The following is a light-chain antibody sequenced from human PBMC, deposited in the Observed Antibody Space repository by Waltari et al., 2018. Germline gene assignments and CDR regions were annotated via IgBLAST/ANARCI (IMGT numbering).Light chain of an antibody. Sequence: EIVLTQSPATLSLSPGERATLSCRASQTVSNFLAWYQQKPGQAPRLLIYDASNRATGIPARFSGGGSGKDFTLTISSLEPEDFAVYYCQQRSNWPLMYTFGQGTKLEIK. CDR2: DAS. V-gene: IGKV3-11*01. CDR3: QQRSNWPLMYT. CDR1: QTVSNF. J-gene: IGKJ2*01.